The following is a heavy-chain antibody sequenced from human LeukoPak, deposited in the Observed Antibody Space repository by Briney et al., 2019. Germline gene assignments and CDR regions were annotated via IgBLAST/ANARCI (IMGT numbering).Heavy chain of an antibody. CDR3: ARREGYCSSTSCYRWFDP. Sequence: SETLSLTCTVSGGSISSYYWSWIRQPPGKGLEWIGYIYYSGSTNYNPSLKSRVTISVDTSKNQFSLKLSSVTAADTAVYYCARREGYCSSTSCYRWFDPWGQGTLVTVSS. J-gene: IGHJ5*02. CDR2: IYYSGST. V-gene: IGHV4-59*01. CDR1: GGSISSYY. D-gene: IGHD2-2*02.